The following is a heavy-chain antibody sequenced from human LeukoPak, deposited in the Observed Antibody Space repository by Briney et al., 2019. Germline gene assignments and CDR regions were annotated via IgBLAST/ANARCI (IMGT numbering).Heavy chain of an antibody. Sequence: SETLSLTCAVYGGSFSGYYWSWIRQPPGKGLEWIGYIYYSGSTNYNPSLKSRVTISVDTSKNQFSLKLSSVTAADTAVYYCARSSYSGYDFDYWGQGTLVTVSS. V-gene: IGHV4-59*01. D-gene: IGHD5-12*01. J-gene: IGHJ4*02. CDR1: GGSFSGYY. CDR3: ARSSYSGYDFDY. CDR2: IYYSGST.